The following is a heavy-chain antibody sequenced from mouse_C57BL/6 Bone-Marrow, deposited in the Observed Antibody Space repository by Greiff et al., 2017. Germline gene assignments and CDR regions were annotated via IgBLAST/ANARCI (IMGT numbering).Heavy chain of an antibody. Sequence: VQLQQPGTELVKPGASVKLSCKASGYTFTSYWMHWVKQRPGQGLEWIGNINPSNGGTNYNEKFKSKATLTVAKSSSTAYMQLSSLTSEDSAVYYCARGGIYYYGSFDYWGQGTTLTVSS. CDR2: INPSNGGT. D-gene: IGHD1-1*01. V-gene: IGHV1-53*01. J-gene: IGHJ2*01. CDR1: GYTFTSYW. CDR3: ARGGIYYYGSFDY.